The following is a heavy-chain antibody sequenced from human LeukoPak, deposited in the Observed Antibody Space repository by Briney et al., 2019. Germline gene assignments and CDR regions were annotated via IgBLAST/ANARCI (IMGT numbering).Heavy chain of an antibody. CDR3: AKDFLAPYYYDSSGYPDY. J-gene: IGHJ4*02. CDR1: GFTFSSYG. Sequence: PGGSLRLSCAASGFTFSSYGMHWVRQAPGKGLEWVAVISYDGSNKYYADSVKSRFTISRDNSKNTLYLQMNSLRAEDTAVYYCAKDFLAPYYYDSSGYPDYWGQGTLVTVSS. V-gene: IGHV3-30*18. CDR2: ISYDGSNK. D-gene: IGHD3-22*01.